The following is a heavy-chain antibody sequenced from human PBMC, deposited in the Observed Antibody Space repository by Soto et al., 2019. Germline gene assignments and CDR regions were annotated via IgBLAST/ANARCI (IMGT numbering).Heavy chain of an antibody. CDR3: ARDRGPSSGYYPYWFDP. D-gene: IGHD3-22*01. CDR2: SIPFFGTA. V-gene: IGHV1-69*12. Sequence: QVQLVQSGAEVKKPGSSVKVSCKASGGTFSSYAISWVRQAPGQGLEWMGESIPFFGTANYAQKFQGRVTITADESTSTAYMELSSLRSEDTAVYYCARDRGPSSGYYPYWFDPWGQGTLVTVSS. CDR1: GGTFSSYA. J-gene: IGHJ5*02.